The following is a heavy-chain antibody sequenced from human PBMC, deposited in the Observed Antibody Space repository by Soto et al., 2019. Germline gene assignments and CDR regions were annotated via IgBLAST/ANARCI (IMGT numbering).Heavy chain of an antibody. D-gene: IGHD5-18*01. CDR3: ARDASKVDTAMVWPAFDI. Sequence: GGSLRLSCAASGFTFSDHYMDWVRQAPGKGLEWVGRTRNKANSYTTEYAASVKGRFTISRDDSKNSLYLQMNSLKTEDTAVYYCARDASKVDTAMVWPAFDIWGQGTMVTVS. CDR1: GFTFSDHY. J-gene: IGHJ3*02. V-gene: IGHV3-72*01. CDR2: TRNKANSYTT.